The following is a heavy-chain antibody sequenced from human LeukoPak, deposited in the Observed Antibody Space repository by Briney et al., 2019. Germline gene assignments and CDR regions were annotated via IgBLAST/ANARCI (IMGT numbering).Heavy chain of an antibody. CDR1: GYTFTSYD. D-gene: IGHD3-10*01. CDR2: MNPNSGNT. J-gene: IGHJ6*02. Sequence: ASVKVSCKASGYTFTSYDIYWVRQATGQGLEWMGWMNPNSGNTGYAQKFQGRVTMTRNTSISTAYMELSSLRSEDTAVYYCARVKGRGRRSYYYGMDVWGQGTTVTVSS. V-gene: IGHV1-8*01. CDR3: ARVKGRGRRSYYYGMDV.